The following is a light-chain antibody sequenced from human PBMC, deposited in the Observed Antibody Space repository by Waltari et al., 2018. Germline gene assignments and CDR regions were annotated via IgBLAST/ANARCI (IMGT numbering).Light chain of an antibody. Sequence: EVVLTQSPGTLSLSPGEKATLSCRASQSLTKRYLAWYPQKPGQAPRLRIYGASSRAAGIPDRFSGSGSGTDFSLTINRLEPDDSAVYYCQQYGSSILYTFGQGTKLEIK. V-gene: IGKV3-20*01. CDR3: QQYGSSILYT. CDR2: GAS. J-gene: IGKJ2*01. CDR1: QSLTKRY.